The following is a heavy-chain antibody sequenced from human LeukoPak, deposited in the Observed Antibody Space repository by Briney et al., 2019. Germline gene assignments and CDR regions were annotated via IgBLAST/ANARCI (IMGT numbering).Heavy chain of an antibody. CDR3: ARDYTGYFP. CDR1: GFTFSSYW. Sequence: GGYLRLSCEASGFTFSSYWMSWVRQAPGKGLEWVANIKTDGSEKYYVDSVKGRFTISRDNAKNSLYLQMNSLRAEGTAVYYCARDYTGYFPWGQGTLVIVSS. CDR2: IKTDGSEK. J-gene: IGHJ5*02. V-gene: IGHV3-7*03. D-gene: IGHD3-9*01.